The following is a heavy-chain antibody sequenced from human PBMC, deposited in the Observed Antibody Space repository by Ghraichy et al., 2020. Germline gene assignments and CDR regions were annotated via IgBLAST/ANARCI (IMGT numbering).Heavy chain of an antibody. CDR3: ARGLGGYYDSSGYYYYFDY. CDR1: GGSFSGYY. V-gene: IGHV4-34*01. J-gene: IGHJ4*02. D-gene: IGHD3-22*01. Sequence: SQTLSLTCAVYGGSFSGYYWSWIRQPPGKGLEWIGEINHSGSTNYNPSLKSRVTISVDTSKNQFSLKLSSVTAADTAVYYCARGLGGYYDSSGYYYYFDYWGQGTLVTVSS. CDR2: INHSGST.